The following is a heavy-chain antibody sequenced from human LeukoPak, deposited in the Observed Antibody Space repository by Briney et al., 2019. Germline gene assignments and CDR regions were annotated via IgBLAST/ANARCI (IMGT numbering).Heavy chain of an antibody. Sequence: SETLSLTCSVSGGSISSSSNYWGWIRQPPGKGLEWIATIYYSGGTYYNPSLKSRVTISVDTSKNHFSLKLSSVTAADTAVYFCARDLLVAVARDYWGHGTLVTVSS. D-gene: IGHD2-15*01. V-gene: IGHV4-39*07. CDR3: ARDLLVAVARDY. CDR2: IYYSGGT. J-gene: IGHJ4*01. CDR1: GGSISSSSNY.